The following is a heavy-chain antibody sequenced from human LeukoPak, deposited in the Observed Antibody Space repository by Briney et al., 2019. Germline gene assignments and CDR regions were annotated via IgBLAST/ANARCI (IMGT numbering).Heavy chain of an antibody. CDR3: ARVSGEVGYSYDVGAFDI. CDR1: GGTFSSYA. D-gene: IGHD5-18*01. CDR2: IIPIFGTA. V-gene: IGHV1-69*13. Sequence: ASVKVSCKASGGTFSSYAISWVRQAPGQGLEWMGGIIPIFGTANYAQKFQGRVTITADESTSTAYMELSGLRSEDTAVYYCARVSGEVGYSYDVGAFDIWGQGTMVTVSS. J-gene: IGHJ3*02.